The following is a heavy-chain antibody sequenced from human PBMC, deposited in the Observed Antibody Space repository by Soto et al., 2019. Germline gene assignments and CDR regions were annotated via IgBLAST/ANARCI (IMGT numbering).Heavy chain of an antibody. V-gene: IGHV3-33*01. CDR2: IWYDGSNK. CDR1: GFTFSSYG. D-gene: IGHD3-22*01. CDR3: ARDRDTMIVVAGLDY. Sequence: LRLSCAASGFTFSSYGMHWVRQAPGKGLEWVAVIWYDGSNKYYADSVKGRFTISRDNSKNTLYLQMNSLRAEDTAAYYCARDRDTMIVVAGLDYWGQGTLVTV. J-gene: IGHJ4*02.